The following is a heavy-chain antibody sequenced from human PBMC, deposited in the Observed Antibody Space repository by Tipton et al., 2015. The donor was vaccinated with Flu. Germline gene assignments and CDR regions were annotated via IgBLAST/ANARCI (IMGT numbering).Heavy chain of an antibody. CDR1: GGSISSGSYF. V-gene: IGHV4-61*02. Sequence: LRLSCTVSGGSISSGSYFWSWIRQPAGKGLEWIGRTYTSGSTNYNPSLKSRVTISVDTSKNQFSLKLSSVTAADTAVYYCARDVRGCTNGVCYPQWGQGTMVTVSS. CDR2: TYTSGST. CDR3: ARDVRGCTNGVCYPQ. J-gene: IGHJ3*01. D-gene: IGHD2-8*01.